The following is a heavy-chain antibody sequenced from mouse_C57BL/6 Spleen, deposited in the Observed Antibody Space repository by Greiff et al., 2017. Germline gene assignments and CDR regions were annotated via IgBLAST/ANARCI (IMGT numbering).Heavy chain of an antibody. CDR1: GYTFTSYG. CDR2: IYPRSGNT. D-gene: IGHD1-1*01. V-gene: IGHV1-81*01. Sequence: QVQLKQSGAELARPGASVKLSCKASGYTFTSYGISWVKQRTGQGLEWIGEIYPRSGNTYYNEKFKGKATLTADKSSSTAYMELRSLTSEDSAVYFCARRITTVFQYYFDDWGQGTTLTVAS. CDR3: ARRITTVFQYYFDD. J-gene: IGHJ2*01.